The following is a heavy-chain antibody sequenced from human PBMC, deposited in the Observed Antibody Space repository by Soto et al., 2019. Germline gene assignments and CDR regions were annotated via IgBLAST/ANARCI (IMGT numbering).Heavy chain of an antibody. CDR1: GGTFSSYA. Sequence: QVQLVQSGAEVKKPGSSVKVSCKASGGTFSSYAISWVRQAPGQGLEWMGGIIPIFGTANYAQKFQGRVTITADKSTSTAYMELSSLRPEDTAVYYCARDPDLFSEYQLLEQKPITRGEKWGQGTLVTVSS. CDR3: ARDPDLFSEYQLLEQKPITRGEK. V-gene: IGHV1-69*06. D-gene: IGHD2-2*01. J-gene: IGHJ4*02. CDR2: IIPIFGTA.